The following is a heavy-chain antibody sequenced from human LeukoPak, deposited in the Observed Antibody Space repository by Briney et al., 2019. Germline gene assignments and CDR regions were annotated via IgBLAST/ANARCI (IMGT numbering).Heavy chain of an antibody. CDR1: GYTFTSYG. D-gene: IGHD2-2*01. J-gene: IGHJ6*03. CDR2: ISAYNGNT. CDR3: ARAGHIVVVLTSYYMDV. Sequence: ASVKVSRKASGYTFTSYGVSWVRQAPGQGLEWMGWISAYNGNTNYAQKLQGRVTMTTDTSTSTAHMELRSLRSDDTAVYYCARAGHIVVVLTSYYMDVWGKGTTVTVSS. V-gene: IGHV1-18*01.